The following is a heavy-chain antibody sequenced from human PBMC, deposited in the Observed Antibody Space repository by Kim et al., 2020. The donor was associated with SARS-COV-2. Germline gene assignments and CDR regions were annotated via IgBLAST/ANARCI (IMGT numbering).Heavy chain of an antibody. J-gene: IGHJ3*02. V-gene: IGHV5-51*01. Sequence: RYSPPFQGQVTISADKVISTACLQWSSLKASDTAMYYCARQDGNRDAFDIWGQGTMVTVSS. CDR3: ARQDGNRDAFDI.